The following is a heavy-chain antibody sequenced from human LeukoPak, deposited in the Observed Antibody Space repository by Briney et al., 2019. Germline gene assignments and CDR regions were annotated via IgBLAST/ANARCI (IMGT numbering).Heavy chain of an antibody. V-gene: IGHV1-69*05. CDR1: GGTFSSYA. Sequence: GASVKVSCKASGGTFSSYAISWVRQAPGQGLKWMGGIIPIFGTANYAQKFQGRVTITTDESTSTAYMELSSLRSEDTTVYYCARSGFSETDYWGQGTLVTVSS. D-gene: IGHD5-18*01. CDR3: ARSGFSETDY. J-gene: IGHJ4*02. CDR2: IIPIFGTA.